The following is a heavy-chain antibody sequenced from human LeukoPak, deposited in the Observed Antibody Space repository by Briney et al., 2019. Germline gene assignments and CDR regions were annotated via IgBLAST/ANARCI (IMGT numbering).Heavy chain of an antibody. CDR3: FRHPDV. J-gene: IGHJ6*04. V-gene: IGHV4-39*01. Sequence: SETLSLACAVSGGSTSNTRYYWGWIRQPPGKGLEWIASIYYSGRTYHNPSLKSRVTISVDTSMDQLSLKVTSVTATDTAVYYCFRHPDVWGKGTTVTVSS. CDR1: GGSTSNTRYY. CDR2: IYYSGRT.